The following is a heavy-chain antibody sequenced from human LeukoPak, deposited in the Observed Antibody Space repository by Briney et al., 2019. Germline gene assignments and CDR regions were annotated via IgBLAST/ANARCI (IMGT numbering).Heavy chain of an antibody. V-gene: IGHV1-46*01. D-gene: IGHD3-10*01. CDR3: ARDFAYGSGSTHFDY. Sequence: GASVKVSCKASGYTFTSYYMHWVRQAPGQGLEWMGIINPSGGSTNYAQKFQGRVTMTRDTSTSTVYMELSSLRSEDTAVYYCARDFAYGSGSTHFDYWGQGTLVTVPS. CDR1: GYTFTSYY. J-gene: IGHJ4*02. CDR2: INPSGGST.